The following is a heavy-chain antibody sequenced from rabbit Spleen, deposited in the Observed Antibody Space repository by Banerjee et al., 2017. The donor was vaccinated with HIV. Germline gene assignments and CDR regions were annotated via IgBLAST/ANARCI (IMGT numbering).Heavy chain of an antibody. V-gene: IGHV1S7*01. Sequence: QLEESGGGLVQPGGSLKLSCKASGFDFSAYGLTWVRQAPGKGLEWIGYIDPLFDNTYYASWVNGRFPMPRHDAQDTVYLHLNSLPAADTATYFCVRDRANIGGDYGPFYFDLWGQGTLVTVS. J-gene: IGHJ4*01. CDR1: GFDFSAYG. D-gene: IGHD2-1*01. CDR2: IDPLFDNT. CDR3: VRDRANIGGDYGPFYFDL.